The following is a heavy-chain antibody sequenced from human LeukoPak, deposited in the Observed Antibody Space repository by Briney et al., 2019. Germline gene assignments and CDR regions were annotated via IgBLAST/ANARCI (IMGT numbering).Heavy chain of an antibody. D-gene: IGHD3-9*01. Sequence: QTGGSLRLSCAASGFNFNSYGMHWVRQAPGKGLEWVAVISHDGSNKYHADSVKGRLTISRDNSKNTLYLQMNSLRAEDTAVYYCAMDAFYDILTGYYIGWGQGTLVTVSS. CDR2: ISHDGSNK. CDR3: AMDAFYDILTGYYIG. V-gene: IGHV3-30*03. CDR1: GFNFNSYG. J-gene: IGHJ4*02.